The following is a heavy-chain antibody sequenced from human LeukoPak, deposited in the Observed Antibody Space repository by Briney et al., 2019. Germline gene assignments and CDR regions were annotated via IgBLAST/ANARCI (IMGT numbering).Heavy chain of an antibody. V-gene: IGHV1-2*02. CDR2: IHPNGHDT. J-gene: IGHJ4*02. CDR3: SDHYGPGPV. CDR1: GYTFSDHH. Sequence: WASVKVSRKASGYTFSDHHILWVRQAPGQGLEWMGWIHPNGHDTKYAQKFQGRMTMTTDTSISTAYMELNRVTSDDTAVYYCSDHYGPGPVWGQGTLITASS. D-gene: IGHD3-10*01.